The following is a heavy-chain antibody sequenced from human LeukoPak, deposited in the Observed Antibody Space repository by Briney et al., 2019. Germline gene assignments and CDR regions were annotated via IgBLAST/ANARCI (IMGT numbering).Heavy chain of an antibody. CDR1: GGSISSYY. V-gene: IGHV4-4*07. D-gene: IGHD2-2*02. J-gene: IGHJ4*02. Sequence: SETLSLTCTVSGGSISSYYWSWIRQPAGKGLEWIGRIYTSGSTNYNPSLKSRVTMSVDTSKNQFSLKLSSVTAADTAVYYCARERSAECSSTSCYRRTPYYFDYWGQGTLVTVSS. CDR2: IYTSGST. CDR3: ARERSAECSSTSCYRRTPYYFDY.